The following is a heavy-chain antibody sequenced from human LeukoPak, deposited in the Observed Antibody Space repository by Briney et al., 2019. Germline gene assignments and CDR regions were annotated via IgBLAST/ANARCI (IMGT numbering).Heavy chain of an antibody. D-gene: IGHD2-2*01. V-gene: IGHV4-39*01. CDR1: AGSISSSSYY. J-gene: IGHJ5*02. CDR3: ARHFSSTRFSNWFDP. CDR2: IYYSGST. Sequence: SETLSLTCTVSAGSISSSSYYWGWIRQPPGKGLEWIGSIYYSGSTYYNPSLKSRVTISVETSKNQFSLKLSSATAADTAVYYCARHFSSTRFSNWFDPWGQGTLVTVSS.